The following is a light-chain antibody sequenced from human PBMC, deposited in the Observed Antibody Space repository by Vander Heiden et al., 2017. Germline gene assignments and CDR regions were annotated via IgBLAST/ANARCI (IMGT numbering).Light chain of an antibody. Sequence: QSVLPQPPSVSGAPGQRGHIPCTGSSSNIAAGSDVHWYPLLPGTAHKLLIYGNSHRPSGVPDRFSGAKSGTSAARAITGLQAEDESYYCCQSYDSSLSGSEVFGGGTKLTVV. V-gene: IGLV1-40*01. J-gene: IGLJ2*01. CDR2: GNS. CDR3: QSYDSSLSGSEV. CDR1: SSNIAAGSD.